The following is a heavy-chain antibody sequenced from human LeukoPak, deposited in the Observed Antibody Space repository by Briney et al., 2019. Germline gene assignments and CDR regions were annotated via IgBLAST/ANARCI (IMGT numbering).Heavy chain of an antibody. CDR2: IYSGGST. CDR1: GFTVSSNY. Sequence: GGSLRLSCAASGFTVSSNYMSWVRQAPGKGLEWVSVIYSGGSTYYADSVKGRFTISRDNSKNTLYLQMNSLRAEDTAVYYCARTPPLEWFLYWYFDLWGRGTLVTVSS. V-gene: IGHV3-53*01. J-gene: IGHJ2*01. CDR3: ARTPPLEWFLYWYFDL. D-gene: IGHD3-3*01.